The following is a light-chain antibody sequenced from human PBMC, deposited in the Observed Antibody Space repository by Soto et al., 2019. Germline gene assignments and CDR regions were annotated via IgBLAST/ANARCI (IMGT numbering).Light chain of an antibody. CDR3: HQRSNWPWT. J-gene: IGKJ1*01. CDR2: DTS. V-gene: IGKV3-11*01. CDR1: QSVSSS. Sequence: EIVLTQSPATLSLSPGERATLSCRASQSVSSSLAWYQQKPGQAPRLLIYDTSNRATGIPARFSGSGSGTAFTLTISSLEPEDFAVYYCHQRSNWPWTFGQGTKVEIK.